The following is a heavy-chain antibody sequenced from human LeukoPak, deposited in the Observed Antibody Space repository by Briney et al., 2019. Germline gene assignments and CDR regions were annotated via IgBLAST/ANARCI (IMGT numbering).Heavy chain of an antibody. Sequence: GASVKVSCKASGSTFTHYGISGVRQAPGQGREWMGWISAYNGNTNYPQKLQGRVTMTTDTSTNTANMEVRSLRSDNTAMYYCAKETGSYRGNYFDYWGQGALVTVSS. J-gene: IGHJ4*02. CDR2: ISAYNGNT. V-gene: IGHV1-18*04. D-gene: IGHD3-9*01. CDR3: AKETGSYRGNYFDY. CDR1: GSTFTHYG.